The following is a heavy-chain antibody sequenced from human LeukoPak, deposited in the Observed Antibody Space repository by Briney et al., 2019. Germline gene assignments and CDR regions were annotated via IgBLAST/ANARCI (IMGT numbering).Heavy chain of an antibody. CDR2: IYYSGST. CDR1: GGSISSSSYY. CDR3: ARHGSESYYTYFDY. D-gene: IGHD3-10*01. V-gene: IGHV4-39*01. J-gene: IGHJ4*02. Sequence: SETLSLTCTVSGGSISSSSYYWGWIRQPPGKGLEWIGSIYYSGSTYYNPSLKSRVTISVDTSKNQFSLKLSSVTAADTAVYYCARHGSESYYTYFDYWGQGTLVTVSS.